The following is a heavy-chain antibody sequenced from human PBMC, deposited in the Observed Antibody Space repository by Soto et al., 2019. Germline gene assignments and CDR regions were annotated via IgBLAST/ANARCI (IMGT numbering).Heavy chain of an antibody. J-gene: IGHJ6*02. Sequence: QVQLVQSGAEVKKPGSSVKVSCKASGGTFSSYAISWVRQAPGQGLEWMGGIIPIFGTADYAQKFQGRVAIPAYASTSTAYMEMSSLRSEDTAVYYWARAWGPSYYYGMDVWGQGTTVTVSS. CDR1: GGTFSSYA. D-gene: IGHD3-16*01. CDR2: IIPIFGTA. V-gene: IGHV1-69*12. CDR3: ARAWGPSYYYGMDV.